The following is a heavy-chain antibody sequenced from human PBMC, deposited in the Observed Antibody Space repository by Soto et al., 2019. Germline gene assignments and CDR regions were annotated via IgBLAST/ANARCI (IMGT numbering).Heavy chain of an antibody. CDR2: IYYSGAT. CDR3: APVGIGTTTVDY. CDR1: GGSINNSTYY. J-gene: IGHJ4*02. Sequence: SETLSLTCLVSGGSINNSTYYWGWIRQPPGKGLEWIGSIYYSGATYYNPSLRSRITISMVRSKNHFSLKLTSVTAAYTAIYYCAPVGIGTTTVDYWGQGTLVTVSS. D-gene: IGHD5-12*01. V-gene: IGHV4-39*02.